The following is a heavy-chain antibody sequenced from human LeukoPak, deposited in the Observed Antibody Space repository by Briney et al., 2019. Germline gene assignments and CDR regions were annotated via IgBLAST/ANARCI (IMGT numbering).Heavy chain of an antibody. CDR2: ISSSSSYI. Sequence: GGSLRLSCAASGFTFSSYSMNWVRRAPGKGLEWVSSISSSSSYIYYADSVKGRFTISRDNAKNSLYLQMNSLRAEDTAVYYCARDKMTPPYNWFDPWGQGTLVTVSS. CDR1: GFTFSSYS. J-gene: IGHJ5*02. CDR3: ARDKMTPPYNWFDP. V-gene: IGHV3-21*01.